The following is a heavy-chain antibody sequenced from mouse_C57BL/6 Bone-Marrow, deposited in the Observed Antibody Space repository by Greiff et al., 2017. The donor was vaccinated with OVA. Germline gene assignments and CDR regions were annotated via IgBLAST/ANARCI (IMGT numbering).Heavy chain of an antibody. CDR3: ARQLRLRGRDYYAMDY. J-gene: IGHJ4*01. CDR1: GYTFTDYY. Sequence: QVQLQQSGAELVKPGASVKISCKASGYTFTDYYINWVKQRPGQGLEWIGKIGPGSGSTYYNEKFKGKATLTADKSSSTAYMQLSSLTSEDSAVYFCARQLRLRGRDYYAMDYWGQGTSVTVSS. CDR2: IGPGSGST. V-gene: IGHV1-77*01. D-gene: IGHD3-2*02.